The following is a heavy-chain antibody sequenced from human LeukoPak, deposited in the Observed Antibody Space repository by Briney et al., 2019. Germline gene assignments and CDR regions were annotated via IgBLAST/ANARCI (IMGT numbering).Heavy chain of an antibody. D-gene: IGHD5-18*01. Sequence: GASVKVSCKASGYTFTSYGISWVRQAPGQGLEWMGWISAYNGNTNYAQKLQGRVTMTTDTSTSTAYMELRSLRSDDTAVYYCARGRPPAIVWEIHYYYYYMDVWGKGTTVTVSS. CDR1: GYTFTSYG. CDR3: ARGRPPAIVWEIHYYYYYMDV. V-gene: IGHV1-18*01. J-gene: IGHJ6*03. CDR2: ISAYNGNT.